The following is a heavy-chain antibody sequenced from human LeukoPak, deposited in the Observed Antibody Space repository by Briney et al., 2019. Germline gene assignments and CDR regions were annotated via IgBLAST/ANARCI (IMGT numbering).Heavy chain of an antibody. D-gene: IGHD5-12*01. J-gene: IGHJ6*04. Sequence: PGGSLRLSCAASGFTFSDYYMSWIRQAPGKGLEWVSYISSSSSYTNYADSVKGRFTISRDNSENTLYLQMNSLRAEDTAVYYCAKDLSNVDIVATMGLYYYGMDVWGKGTTVTVSS. V-gene: IGHV3-11*06. CDR1: GFTFSDYY. CDR3: AKDLSNVDIVATMGLYYYGMDV. CDR2: ISSSSSYT.